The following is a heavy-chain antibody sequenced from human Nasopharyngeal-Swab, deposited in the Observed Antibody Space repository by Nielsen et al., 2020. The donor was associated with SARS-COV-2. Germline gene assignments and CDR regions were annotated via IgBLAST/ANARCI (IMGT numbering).Heavy chain of an antibody. Sequence: GGSLRPSCSASGLTFSSYPMHWVAKAPGKGLEYVSAISSNGGSTYYADYVKGRFTISRDNSKNTLYLQMSSLRAEDTAVYYCVKARSGWYEKWGQGTLVTVSS. CDR2: ISSNGGST. CDR3: VKARSGWYEK. J-gene: IGHJ4*02. D-gene: IGHD6-19*01. V-gene: IGHV3-64D*06. CDR1: GLTFSSYP.